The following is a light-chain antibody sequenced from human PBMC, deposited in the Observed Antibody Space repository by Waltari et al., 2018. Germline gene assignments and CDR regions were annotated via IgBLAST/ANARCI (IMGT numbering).Light chain of an antibody. CDR3: SSYTSSNTWV. CDR1: SSDVGGYNY. V-gene: IGLV2-14*03. CDR2: DVS. J-gene: IGLJ3*02. Sequence: QSALTQPASVSGSPGQSITISCTGTSSDVGGYNYVSWYQQHPGKAPQLMIYDVSNRPSGLSNRFSVSKSGNTASLTISGLQAEDEADYYCSSYTSSNTWVFGGGTKLTVL.